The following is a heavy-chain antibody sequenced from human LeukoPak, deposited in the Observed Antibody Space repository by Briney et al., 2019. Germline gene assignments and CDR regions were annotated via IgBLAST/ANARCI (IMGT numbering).Heavy chain of an antibody. J-gene: IGHJ4*02. CDR2: IYYSGST. V-gene: IGHV4-59*01. CDR1: GGSISSYY. CDR3: ARREYSYAPFDY. Sequence: SETLSLTCTVSGGSISSYYWSWIRQPPGKGLEWIGYIYYSGSTNYNPSLKSRVTISVDTSKNQFSLKLSSVTAADTAVYYCARREYSYAPFDYWGQGTLVTVSS. D-gene: IGHD5-18*01.